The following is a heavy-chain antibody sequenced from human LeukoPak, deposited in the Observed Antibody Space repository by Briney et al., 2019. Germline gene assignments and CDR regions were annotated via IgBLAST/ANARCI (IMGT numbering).Heavy chain of an antibody. V-gene: IGHV1-2*02. CDR2: INPNSGGT. D-gene: IGHD3-22*01. Sequence: ASVKVSCKASGYTFTGYYMHWVRQAPGQGLEWMGWINPNSGGTNYAQKFQGRVTMTRDTSISTAYMELSRLRSDDTAVYYCARGLDYYDSSEGFDPWGQGTLVTVSS. J-gene: IGHJ5*02. CDR1: GYTFTGYY. CDR3: ARGLDYYDSSEGFDP.